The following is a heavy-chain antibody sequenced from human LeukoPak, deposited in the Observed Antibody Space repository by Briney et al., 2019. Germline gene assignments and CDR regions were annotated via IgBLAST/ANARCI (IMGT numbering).Heavy chain of an antibody. D-gene: IGHD1-1*01. Sequence: SETLSLTCTVSGASVSSYYWSWIRQSPGKGLEWIGYIHYSVTTNYNPSLNSRVTISVDTSKNQFSLKLSPVTSADTAVYYCARVGDWNDLVYWGQGTRVTVSS. CDR3: ARVGDWNDLVY. V-gene: IGHV4-59*02. CDR1: GASVSSYY. J-gene: IGHJ4*02. CDR2: IHYSVTT.